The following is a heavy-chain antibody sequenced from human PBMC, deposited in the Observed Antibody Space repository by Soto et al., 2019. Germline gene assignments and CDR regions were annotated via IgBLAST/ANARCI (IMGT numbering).Heavy chain of an antibody. CDR2: INAGNGNT. CDR3: ARGRGTGYYSGMDV. CDR1: GNTCTSRS. D-gene: IGHD1-1*01. J-gene: IGHJ6*02. V-gene: IGHV1-3*01. Sequence: AGNTCTSRSLHYLHQAPGQRLEWMGWINAGNGNTKYSQKFQGRVTITRDTSASTAYMELSSLRSEDTAVYYCARGRGTGYYSGMDVWGQGTTVTV.